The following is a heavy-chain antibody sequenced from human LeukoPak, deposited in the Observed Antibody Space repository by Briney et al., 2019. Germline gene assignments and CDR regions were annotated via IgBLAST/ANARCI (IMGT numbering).Heavy chain of an antibody. CDR2: FDPEDGET. CDR1: GYTLTELS. Sequence: ASVNVSCKVSGYTLTELSMHWVRQAPGKGLEWMGCFDPEDGETIYAQKFQGRVTMTEHTSTDTAYMELSSLRSEDTAVYYCATGLAKTSRDGYPFFDYWGQGTLVTVSS. J-gene: IGHJ4*02. D-gene: IGHD5-24*01. V-gene: IGHV1-24*01. CDR3: ATGLAKTSRDGYPFFDY.